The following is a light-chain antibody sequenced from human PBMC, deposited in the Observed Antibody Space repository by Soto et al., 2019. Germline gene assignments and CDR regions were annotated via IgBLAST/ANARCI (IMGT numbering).Light chain of an antibody. CDR1: QTVYSF. Sequence: EIVMTQSPATLSVSPGARATLSSRASQTVYSFLAWYQLKPGQAPRLLIYGASTRATAIPARFSGSGSGTAFTLTISSLPSEDSALYSGQQHDDWALTFGGGTRVEIK. V-gene: IGKV3-15*01. CDR3: QQHDDWALT. CDR2: GAS. J-gene: IGKJ4*01.